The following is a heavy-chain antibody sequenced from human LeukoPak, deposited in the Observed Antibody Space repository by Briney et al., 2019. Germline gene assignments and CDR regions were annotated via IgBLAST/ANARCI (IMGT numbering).Heavy chain of an antibody. CDR1: GFTFTNAW. V-gene: IGHV3-15*01. CDR3: ATTPVAVADLDV. D-gene: IGHD2-15*01. J-gene: IGHJ6*03. CDR2: IKSRTDGGTS. Sequence: GGSLRLSCAASGFTFTNAWMNWVRQAPGKGLEWVGRIKSRTDGGTSDYAAPVKGRFTISRDDSKNTLYLQMNSLTIEDTAVYYCATTPVAVADLDVWGRGPTAIVSS.